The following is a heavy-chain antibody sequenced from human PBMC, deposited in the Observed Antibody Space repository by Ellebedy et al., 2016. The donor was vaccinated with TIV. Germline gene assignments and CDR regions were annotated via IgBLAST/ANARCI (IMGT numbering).Heavy chain of an antibody. V-gene: IGHV5-51*01. CDR3: ARQFTAGRYITNWFDT. CDR1: GDIFPSHW. CDR2: IYPDDSDT. D-gene: IGHD5-18*01. J-gene: IGHJ5*02. Sequence: GESLKISXEASGDIFPSHWIGWVRQMPGKCLAWMGVIYPDDSDTRYSPSFQGQVTISADRSTNTIHLQWTTLRPSDTAVYYCARQFTAGRYITNWFDTWGQGTLVTVSS.